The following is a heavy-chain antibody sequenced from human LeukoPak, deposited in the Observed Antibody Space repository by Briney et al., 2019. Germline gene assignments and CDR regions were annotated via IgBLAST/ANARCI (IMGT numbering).Heavy chain of an antibody. J-gene: IGHJ4*02. CDR1: GGSISSGAYY. CDR2: IYYSRNT. V-gene: IGHV4-31*03. Sequence: PSQTLSLTCTVSGGSISSGAYYWTWIRQHPGNGLEWIGYIYYSRNTYYNPSLKSRITISVDTSKNQFSLKLSSVTAADTAVYYCARVSGGGNYLDYWGQGTLVTVSS. D-gene: IGHD2-15*01. CDR3: ARVSGGGNYLDY.